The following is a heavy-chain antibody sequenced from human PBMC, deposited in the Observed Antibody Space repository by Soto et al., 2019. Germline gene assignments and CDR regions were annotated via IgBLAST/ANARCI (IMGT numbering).Heavy chain of an antibody. CDR1: GFTFSSSG. Sequence: EGQLLQSGGGLVQPGESLRVSCAASGFTFSSSGMSWVRQAPGKGLEWVSSISVRGDYRYYADSVKGRFTISRDNSKNTLYLQMNSLTAEDTAVYYGANHGGFDFWGQGTMVAVSS. CDR2: ISVRGDYR. D-gene: IGHD4-17*01. J-gene: IGHJ3*01. CDR3: ANHGGFDF. V-gene: IGHV3-23*01.